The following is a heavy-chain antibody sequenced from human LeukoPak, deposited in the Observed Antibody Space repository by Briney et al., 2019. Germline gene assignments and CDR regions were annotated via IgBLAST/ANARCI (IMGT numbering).Heavy chain of an antibody. CDR3: ARKGVWFES. Sequence: SETLSLTCTVSGGSISSYYWSWIRQPPGKGLEWIGYIYYTGTTNYNPSLKSRVTVSLDTSKNQFSLKLRSVTAADTAVYYCARKGVWFESWGQGTLVTVSS. CDR1: GGSISSYY. V-gene: IGHV4-59*01. CDR2: IYYTGTT. J-gene: IGHJ5*01.